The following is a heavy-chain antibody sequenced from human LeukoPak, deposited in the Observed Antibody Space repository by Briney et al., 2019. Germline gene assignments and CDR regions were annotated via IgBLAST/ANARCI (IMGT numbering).Heavy chain of an antibody. CDR2: IYYSGSA. D-gene: IGHD6-13*01. CDR1: GGSISSYY. CDR3: ARSPYSSSWYYFDY. Sequence: NASETLSLTCTVSGGSISSYYWSWIRQPPGKGLEWIGYIYYSGSANYNPSLKSRVTISVDTSKNQFSLKLSSVTAADTAVYYCARSPYSSSWYYFDYWGQGTLVTVSS. V-gene: IGHV4-59*08. J-gene: IGHJ4*02.